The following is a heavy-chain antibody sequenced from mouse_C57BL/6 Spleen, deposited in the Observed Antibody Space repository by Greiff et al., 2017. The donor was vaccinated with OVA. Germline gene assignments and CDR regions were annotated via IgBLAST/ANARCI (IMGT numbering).Heavy chain of an antibody. CDR1: GYSITSGYY. J-gene: IGHJ4*01. CDR2: ISYDGSN. V-gene: IGHV3-6*01. Sequence: EVKLMESGPGLVKPSQSLSLTCSVTGYSITSGYYWNWIRQFPGNKLEWMGYISYDGSNNYNPSLKNRISITRDTSKNQFFLKLNSVTTEDTATYYCARGWSYAMDYWGQGTSVTVSS. D-gene: IGHD2-3*01. CDR3: ARGWSYAMDY.